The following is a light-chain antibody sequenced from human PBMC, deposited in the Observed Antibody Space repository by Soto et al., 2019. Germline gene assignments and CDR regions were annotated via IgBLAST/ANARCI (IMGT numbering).Light chain of an antibody. CDR1: SSDVGAYNF. V-gene: IGLV2-14*01. CDR2: DVS. J-gene: IGLJ1*01. CDR3: SSYTSSSTPYV. Sequence: SVLTQPSSVSGSPGQWITISCTGTSSDVGAYNFVSWYQQHPGKAPKLMIYDVSNRPSGVSNRFSGSKSGNTASLTISGLQAEDEADYYCSSYTSSSTPYVFGTGTKVTVL.